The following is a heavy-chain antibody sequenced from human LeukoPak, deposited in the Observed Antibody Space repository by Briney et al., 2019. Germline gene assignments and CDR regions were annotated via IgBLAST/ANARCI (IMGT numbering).Heavy chain of an antibody. D-gene: IGHD3-22*01. CDR1: GFTVSSNY. CDR3: ATHYYDSSAIPDYFDY. Sequence: GGSLRLSCAASGFTVSSNYMSWVRQAPGKGLEWVSVIYSGGSTYYADSVKGRFTIPRDNSKNTLYLQMNSLRAEDTAVYYCATHYYDSSAIPDYFDYWGQGTLVTVSS. V-gene: IGHV3-66*01. J-gene: IGHJ4*02. CDR2: IYSGGST.